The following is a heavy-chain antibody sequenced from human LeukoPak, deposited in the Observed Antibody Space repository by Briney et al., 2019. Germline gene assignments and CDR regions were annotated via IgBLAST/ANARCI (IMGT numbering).Heavy chain of an antibody. V-gene: IGHV3-30-3*01. D-gene: IGHD6-6*01. CDR1: GFTFSSYA. Sequence: GGSLRLSCAASGFTFSSYAMHWVRRAPGKGLEWVAGISYDGSNKYYADSVKGRFTISRDNSKNTLYLQMNSLRAEDTAVYYCASLPLTRQLGNWFDPWGQGTLVTVSS. J-gene: IGHJ5*02. CDR2: ISYDGSNK. CDR3: ASLPLTRQLGNWFDP.